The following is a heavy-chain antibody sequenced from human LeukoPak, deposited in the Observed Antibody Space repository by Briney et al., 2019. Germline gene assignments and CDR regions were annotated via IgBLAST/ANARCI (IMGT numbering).Heavy chain of an antibody. V-gene: IGHV3-23*01. CDR3: AKSAASWVRLELLREYYFDY. J-gene: IGHJ4*02. Sequence: GGSLRLSCAASGFTLSSYAMSWVRQAPGKGLEGVSAISGRGGSTDCDNSGEGRFTIYRDNSKNPLYLQMNSLRAEDTAVYYCAKSAASWVRLELLREYYFDYWGQGTLVTVSS. CDR2: ISGRGGST. CDR1: GFTLSSYA. D-gene: IGHD1-26*01.